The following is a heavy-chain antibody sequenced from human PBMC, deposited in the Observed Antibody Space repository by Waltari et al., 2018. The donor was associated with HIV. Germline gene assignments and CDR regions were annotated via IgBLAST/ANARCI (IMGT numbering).Heavy chain of an antibody. J-gene: IGHJ1*01. CDR1: GFSFGSFW. CDR3: ARGAGSV. CDR2: IKEDGGER. V-gene: IGHV3-7*01. Sequence: EESGGGAVQPGESLRRSCEASGFSFGSFWMSWVRQVSGKGLEWMADIKEDGGERNVVDSVKGRFTVSRDNAKNLLILKMDNLKMEDSGIYYCARGAGSVWGQGTLVTVSS.